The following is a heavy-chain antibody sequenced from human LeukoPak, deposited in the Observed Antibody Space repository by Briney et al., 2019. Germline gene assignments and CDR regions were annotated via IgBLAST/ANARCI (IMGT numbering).Heavy chain of an antibody. CDR2: IGSSGGST. CDR1: GFTFSNYA. Sequence: TGGSLRLSCAASGFTFSNYAMNWVRQAPGKGLEWVSTIGSSGGSTYYADSVKGRFTISRDNSKNTLYLQMNSLRAEDTAVYYCAKVFRDGYNYPFDYWGQGTLVTASS. CDR3: AKVFRDGYNYPFDY. D-gene: IGHD5-24*01. J-gene: IGHJ4*02. V-gene: IGHV3-23*01.